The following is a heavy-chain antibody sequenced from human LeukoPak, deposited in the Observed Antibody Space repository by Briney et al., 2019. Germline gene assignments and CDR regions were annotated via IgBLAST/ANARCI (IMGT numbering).Heavy chain of an antibody. Sequence: SETLSLTCTVSGGSISSSDYYWGWIRQPPGKGLEWIGSIYYSGSTYYNPSLKSRLTISVDTSKNQFSLKLNSLTAADTAVYXCVRDMHDYYYFYMDVWGKGTTVSVSS. CDR2: IYYSGST. D-gene: IGHD2-2*01. CDR3: VRDMHDYYYFYMDV. J-gene: IGHJ6*03. CDR1: GGSISSSDYY. V-gene: IGHV4-39*07.